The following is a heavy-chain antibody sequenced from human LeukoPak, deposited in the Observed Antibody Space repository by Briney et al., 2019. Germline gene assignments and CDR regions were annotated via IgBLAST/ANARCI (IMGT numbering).Heavy chain of an antibody. CDR3: ARGGCSSTSCQYYYYYYMDV. Sequence: GASVKVSCKASGYTFTSYGISWVRQASGQGLEWRGWISAYNGNTNYAQKLQGRVTMTTDTSTSTAYMELRSLRSDDTAVYYCARGGCSSTSCQYYYYYYMDVWGKGTTVTVSS. V-gene: IGHV1-18*01. CDR1: GYTFTSYG. J-gene: IGHJ6*03. CDR2: ISAYNGNT. D-gene: IGHD2-2*01.